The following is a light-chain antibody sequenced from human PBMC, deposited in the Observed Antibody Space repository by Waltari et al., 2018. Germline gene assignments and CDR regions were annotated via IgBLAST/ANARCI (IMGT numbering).Light chain of an antibody. J-gene: IGLJ2*01. CDR2: LDN. V-gene: IGLV3-1*01. CDR3: QAWDRTSVV. CDR1: QLRNLH. Sequence: SYELTQPPSVSVSPGQTASISCSGDQLRNLHVSWYQQKPGQSPVLVISLDNRRPSGIPERFSGSNSGNTVTLTISGTQAMDEADYYCQAWDRTSVVFGGGTKLTVL.